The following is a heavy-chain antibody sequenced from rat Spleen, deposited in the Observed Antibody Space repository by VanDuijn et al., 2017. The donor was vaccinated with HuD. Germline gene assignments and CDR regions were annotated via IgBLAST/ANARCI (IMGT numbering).Heavy chain of an antibody. CDR1: GFSLTSNG. Sequence: QVQLKESGPGLVQSSQTLSLTCTVSGFSLTSNGVSWVRQPPGKGLEWIAAISTGGNTYYNSALKSQLSISRDTSKSQVFLKMSRLKTEDTATYYCDRADGAHWFAYWGQGTLVTVSS. V-gene: IGHV2S12*01. J-gene: IGHJ3*01. CDR2: ISTGGNT. CDR3: DRADGAHWFAY. D-gene: IGHD1-12*02.